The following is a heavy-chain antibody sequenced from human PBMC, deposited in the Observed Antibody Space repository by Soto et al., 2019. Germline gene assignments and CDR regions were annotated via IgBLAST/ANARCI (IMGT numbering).Heavy chain of an antibody. Sequence: PGESLKISCNGSGYSFTSYWIGWVRQMPGKGLEWMGIIYPGDSSTRYSPSFQGKVTISADKSSSTAYLQWSSLKASATAMYYCAGTYTRPYYGMDVWGQGTTVTVSS. CDR2: IYPGDSST. V-gene: IGHV5-51*01. J-gene: IGHJ6*02. CDR1: GYSFTSYW. CDR3: AGTYTRPYYGMDV.